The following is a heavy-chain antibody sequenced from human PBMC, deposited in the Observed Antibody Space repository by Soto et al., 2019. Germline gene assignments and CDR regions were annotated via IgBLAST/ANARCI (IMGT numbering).Heavy chain of an antibody. Sequence: GGSLRLSCAASGFTFSSYGMHWVRQAPGEGLEWMAVIGKDGTNRDHADSVKGRFTIFRDNSKNMLYLQMNRLGADDTAMYYCARDDDLAGNGLDYWGQGTLVTVSS. CDR1: GFTFSSYG. V-gene: IGHV3-33*01. J-gene: IGHJ4*02. CDR2: IGKDGTNR. D-gene: IGHD4-4*01. CDR3: ARDDDLAGNGLDY.